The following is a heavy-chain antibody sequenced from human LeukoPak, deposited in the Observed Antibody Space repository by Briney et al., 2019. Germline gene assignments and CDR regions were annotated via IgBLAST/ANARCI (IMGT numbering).Heavy chain of an antibody. J-gene: IGHJ3*02. V-gene: IGHV4-4*07. CDR3: ARDAGGYPLVGDNAFDI. CDR2: IYTSGST. CDR1: GGSISSYY. D-gene: IGHD3-22*01. Sequence: SETLSLTCTVSGGSISSYYWSWIRQPPGKGLEWIGRIYTSGSTNYNPSLKSRVTMSVDTSKNQFSLKLSSVTAADTAVYYCARDAGGYPLVGDNAFDIWGQGTMVTVSS.